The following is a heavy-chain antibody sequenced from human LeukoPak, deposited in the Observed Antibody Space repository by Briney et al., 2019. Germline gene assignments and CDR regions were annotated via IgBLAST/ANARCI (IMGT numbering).Heavy chain of an antibody. J-gene: IGHJ4*02. CDR2: INHSGST. CDR3: AREGDGYNYFDY. D-gene: IGHD5-24*01. CDR1: GGSFSGYY. V-gene: IGHV4-34*01. Sequence: SETLCLTCAVYGGSFSGYYWSWIRQPPGKGLEWIGEINHSGSTNYNPSLKSRVTISVDTSKNQFSLKLSSVTAADTAVYYCAREGDGYNYFDYWGQGTLATVSS.